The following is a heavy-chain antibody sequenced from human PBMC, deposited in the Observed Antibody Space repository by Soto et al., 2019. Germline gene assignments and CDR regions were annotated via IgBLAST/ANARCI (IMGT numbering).Heavy chain of an antibody. V-gene: IGHV4-30-4*01. CDR1: GGSVNSDYY. Sequence: SETLSLTCTVSGGSVNSDYYWTWIRQPPGKGLEWIGYVCYSGTTYYNPSLKSRVTISVDTSKNEFSLKLSSVTAADTAVYSCARGRRYSSSWYYFDYWGQGALVTVSS. CDR3: ARGRRYSSSWYYFDY. J-gene: IGHJ4*02. CDR2: VCYSGTT. D-gene: IGHD6-13*01.